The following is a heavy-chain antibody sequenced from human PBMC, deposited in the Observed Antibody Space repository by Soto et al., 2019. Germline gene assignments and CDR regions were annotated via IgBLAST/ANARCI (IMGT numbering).Heavy chain of an antibody. Sequence: QVQLLQSGAEVKKPGASVKVSCKASGYTFANYGIGWVRQAPGQGLEWMGWITPQNGDTNYAQKLHGRVIMTTEISTTTAYLYVRSLRSDDTAVYYCARLAHCNSGICYFLPLNYWGQGTLVTVSS. CDR1: GYTFANYG. CDR2: ITPQNGDT. D-gene: IGHD6-19*01. V-gene: IGHV1-18*01. CDR3: ARLAHCNSGICYFLPLNY. J-gene: IGHJ4*02.